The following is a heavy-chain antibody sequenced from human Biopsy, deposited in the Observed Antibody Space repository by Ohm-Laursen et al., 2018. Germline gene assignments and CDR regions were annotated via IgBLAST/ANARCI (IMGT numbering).Heavy chain of an antibody. CDR2: ISPYKRDT. J-gene: IGHJ4*02. V-gene: IGHV1-18*01. CDR3: ARDRWPHVTLLGLVVFDF. Sequence: ASVKVSCKAFGYTFTNQGISWVRQAPGQGPEWMGCISPYKRDTDYAQKLQGRVNITTDTSTSTAYMDLRSLRSDDTAVYYCARDRWPHVTLLGLVVFDFWGQGTLVIVSS. CDR1: GYTFTNQG. D-gene: IGHD3-3*01.